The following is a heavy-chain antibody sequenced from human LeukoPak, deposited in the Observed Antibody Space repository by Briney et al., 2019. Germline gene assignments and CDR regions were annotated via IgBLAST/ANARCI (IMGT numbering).Heavy chain of an antibody. CDR3: ARERPSSYYFDY. CDR2: IYPSGGSA. Sequence: ASVTVSCKASGYPVNNFFTHWVRQAPGQGLEWVGIIYPSGGSASFAQKFQGRVTMTKDTSTSTFYMELSSLRSEDTAVYYCARERPSSYYFDYWGQGTLVTVSS. V-gene: IGHV1-46*02. D-gene: IGHD6-6*01. CDR1: GYPVNNFF. J-gene: IGHJ4*02.